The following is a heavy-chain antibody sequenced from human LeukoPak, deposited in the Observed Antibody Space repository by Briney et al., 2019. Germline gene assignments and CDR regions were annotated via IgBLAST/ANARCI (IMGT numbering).Heavy chain of an antibody. CDR1: GYTFTSYG. D-gene: IGHD2-2*01. Sequence: KPGASVKVSCKASGYTFTSYGISWVRQAPGQGLEWMGWISAYNGNTNYAQMVQGRVTMTTDTSTSTAYMEVRSLRSDDTAMYYCARDVGDIVTIPAAISVPWGQGTLVTVSS. CDR3: ARDVGDIVTIPAAISVP. CDR2: ISAYNGNT. V-gene: IGHV1-18*01. J-gene: IGHJ5*02.